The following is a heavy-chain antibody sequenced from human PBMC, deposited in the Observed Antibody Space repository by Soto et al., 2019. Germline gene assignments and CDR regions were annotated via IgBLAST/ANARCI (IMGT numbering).Heavy chain of an antibody. J-gene: IGHJ4*02. CDR3: AGDNDWSYDY. Sequence: EVQLVESGGGLVQPGGSLRLSCAASGFTFSSSWMHWVRQTPGKGLEWISHIRPDGSTTRDADSVQGRFTNSRDNARNTLDLQMHSGRADDTAVYYGAGDNDWSYDYWGQGSLVTVAS. D-gene: IGHD3-9*01. CDR1: GFTFSSSW. CDR2: IRPDGSTT. V-gene: IGHV3-74*01.